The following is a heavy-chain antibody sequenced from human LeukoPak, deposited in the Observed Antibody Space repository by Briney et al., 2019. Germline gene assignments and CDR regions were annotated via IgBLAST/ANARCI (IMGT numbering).Heavy chain of an antibody. CDR1: GFTFSSNA. CDR2: IGGDSRT. CDR3: AKDILRWSFDY. D-gene: IGHD4-23*01. V-gene: IGHV3-23*01. J-gene: IGHJ4*02. Sequence: GGSLRLSCAASGFTFSSNAMSWVRQAPGKRLEWVSGIGGDSRTHYADSVEGRFTISRDTSKNMLYLQMNNLRAEDTAVYYCAKDILRWSFDYWGQGTLVTVSS.